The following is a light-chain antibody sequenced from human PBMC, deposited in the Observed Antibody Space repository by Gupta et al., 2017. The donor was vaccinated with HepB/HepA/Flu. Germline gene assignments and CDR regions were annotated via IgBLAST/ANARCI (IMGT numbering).Light chain of an antibody. CDR3: QQYNNWPET. CDR1: QSVSSN. J-gene: IGKJ1*01. CDR2: GAS. Sequence: TQPPATLSVSPGERATLSCRASQSVSSNLAWYQQKPGQAPRLLIYGASTRATGIPARFSGSGSGTEFTLTISSLQSEDFAVYYCQQYNNWPETFGQGTKVEIK. V-gene: IGKV3-15*01.